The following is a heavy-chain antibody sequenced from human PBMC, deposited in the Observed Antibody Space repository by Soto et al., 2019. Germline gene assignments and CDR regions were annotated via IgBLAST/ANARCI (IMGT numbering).Heavy chain of an antibody. J-gene: IGHJ4*02. V-gene: IGHV1-46*01. CDR2: INPGLGTT. Sequence: QVQLVQSGAEVKKPGASVKVSCKASGFTFTRYYIHWVRQAPGQGLEWMGLINPGLGTTTYAQKFKGRVTMTTDTSTITVYMELSSLRSDDTAGYYCAKTLSGGSYTASLFDYWGQGTLVTVSS. CDR1: GFTFTRYY. D-gene: IGHD2-15*01. CDR3: AKTLSGGSYTASLFDY.